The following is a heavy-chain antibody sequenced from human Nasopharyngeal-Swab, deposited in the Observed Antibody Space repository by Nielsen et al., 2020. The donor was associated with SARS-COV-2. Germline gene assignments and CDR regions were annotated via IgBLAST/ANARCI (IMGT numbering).Heavy chain of an antibody. J-gene: IGHJ4*02. CDR1: GFSFASYA. V-gene: IGHV3-23*01. CDR2: IRYDGGRT. CDR3: AGAPRGPTGPPFDY. Sequence: GESLRLSCVASGFSFASYAMNWVRQAPGKGLEWVSAIRYDGGRTDYADSVKGRFTISRDNSKNTLFLQMDSLTAEDTAVYYCAGAPRGPTGPPFDYWGQGILVTVSS. D-gene: IGHD1-1*01.